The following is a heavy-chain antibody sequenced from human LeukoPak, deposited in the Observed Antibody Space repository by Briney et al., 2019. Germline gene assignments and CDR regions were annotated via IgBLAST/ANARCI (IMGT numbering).Heavy chain of an antibody. J-gene: IGHJ4*02. CDR3: ARDPRYCTGGICSH. V-gene: IGHV3-23*01. Sequence: GGSLRLSCAASGFTFSSYVMSWVRQAPGKGLEWVSGISDSGYSTYYADSVKGRFTISRDNSKNTLYLQMNSLRAEDTAVYYCARDPRYCTGGICSHWGQGTLVTVSS. CDR2: ISDSGYST. D-gene: IGHD2-15*01. CDR1: GFTFSSYV.